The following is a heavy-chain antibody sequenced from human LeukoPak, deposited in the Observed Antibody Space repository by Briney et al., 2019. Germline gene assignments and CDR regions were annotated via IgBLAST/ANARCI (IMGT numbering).Heavy chain of an antibody. Sequence: SETLSLTCAVYGGSFSSYYWSWIRQPPGKGLEWIGYIYYSGSTNYNPSLKGRVTISVDTSKNQFSLKLSSVTAADTAVYYCARARRNYDFWMGLLVFDIWGQGTMVTVSS. CDR3: ARARRNYDFWMGLLVFDI. V-gene: IGHV4-59*01. J-gene: IGHJ3*02. CDR1: GGSFSSYY. CDR2: IYYSGST. D-gene: IGHD3-3*01.